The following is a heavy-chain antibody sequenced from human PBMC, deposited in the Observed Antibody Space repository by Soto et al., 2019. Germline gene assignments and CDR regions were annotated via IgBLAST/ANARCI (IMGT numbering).Heavy chain of an antibody. J-gene: IGHJ6*03. D-gene: IGHD3-16*01. Sequence: QLQLQESGPGLVKPSETLSLTCTVSGGSISSSSYYWGWIRQPPGKGLEWIGSFYYSGSTYYNPSLKSRVTISVDTSKNQFSRKLSSVTAADTAVYYCARHRGTFRVYYYYYMDVWGKGTTVTVSS. CDR2: FYYSGST. V-gene: IGHV4-39*01. CDR3: ARHRGTFRVYYYYYMDV. CDR1: GGSISSSSYY.